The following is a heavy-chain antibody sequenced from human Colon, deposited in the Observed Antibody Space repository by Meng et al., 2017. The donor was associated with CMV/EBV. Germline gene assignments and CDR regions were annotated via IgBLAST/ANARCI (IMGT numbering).Heavy chain of an antibody. CDR3: ARSISPSGGDRPLAY. V-gene: IGHV3-7*01. Sequence: GESLKISCEASGFTFSSYWMSWVRQAPGKGLEWVANIKQDGSEKYYVDSVKGRFTISRDNAKNSLYLQMNSLRAEDTAVFYCARSISPSGGDRPLAYWGQGTLVTVSS. D-gene: IGHD2-21*02. CDR2: IKQDGSEK. J-gene: IGHJ4*02. CDR1: GFTFSSYW.